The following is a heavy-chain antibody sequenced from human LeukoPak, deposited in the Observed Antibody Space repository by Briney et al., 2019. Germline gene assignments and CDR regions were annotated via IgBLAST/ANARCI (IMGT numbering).Heavy chain of an antibody. CDR2: ISGSGGST. V-gene: IGHV3-23*01. J-gene: IGHJ6*03. CDR1: GFTFSSYG. D-gene: IGHD3-22*01. CDR3: AKVGVSEYYYDSSGYPTDYYYYMDV. Sequence: GGTLRLSCAASGFTFSSYGMSWVRQAPGKGLEWVSAISGSGGSTYYADSVKGRFTISRDNSKNTLYLQMNSLRAEDTAVYYCAKVGVSEYYYDSSGYPTDYYYYMDVWGKGTTVTISS.